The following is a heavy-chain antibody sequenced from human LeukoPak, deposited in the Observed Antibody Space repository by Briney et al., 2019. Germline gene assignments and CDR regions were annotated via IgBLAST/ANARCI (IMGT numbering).Heavy chain of an antibody. Sequence: SVKVSCKASGGTFSSYAISWVRQAPGQGLEWMGGIIPIFGTANYAQKFQGRVTITADESTGTAYMELSSLRSEDMAVYYCASHLTIFGVASPFDYWGQGTLVTVSS. J-gene: IGHJ4*02. CDR3: ASHLTIFGVASPFDY. V-gene: IGHV1-69*13. CDR2: IIPIFGTA. CDR1: GGTFSSYA. D-gene: IGHD3-3*01.